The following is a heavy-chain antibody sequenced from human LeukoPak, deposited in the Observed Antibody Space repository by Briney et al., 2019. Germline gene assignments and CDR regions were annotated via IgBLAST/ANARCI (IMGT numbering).Heavy chain of an antibody. J-gene: IGHJ4*02. D-gene: IGHD2-2*01. V-gene: IGHV3-9*03. Sequence: GGSLRLSCAASGFTFDDYAMHWVRQAPGKGLEWVSGISWNSGSIGYADSVKGRFTISRDNAKKSLYLQMNSLRAEDMALYYCAKGYCSSTSCYAGSLDYWGQGTLVSVSS. CDR2: ISWNSGSI. CDR3: AKGYCSSTSCYAGSLDY. CDR1: GFTFDDYA.